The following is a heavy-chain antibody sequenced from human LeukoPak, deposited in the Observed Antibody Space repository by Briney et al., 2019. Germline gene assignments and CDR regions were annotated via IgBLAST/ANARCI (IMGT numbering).Heavy chain of an antibody. CDR3: AKKAQYNGNYPLDY. Sequence: GGSLRLSCAASGFTFTSYSMSWVRQAPGKGLEWVSGTSDRGDYTYYADSVKGRFTISRYNSKNTLYLQMNSLRAEDTALYFCAKKAQYNGNYPLDYWGQGTLVTVSS. CDR2: TSDRGDYT. V-gene: IGHV3-23*01. D-gene: IGHD1-26*01. J-gene: IGHJ4*02. CDR1: GFTFTSYS.